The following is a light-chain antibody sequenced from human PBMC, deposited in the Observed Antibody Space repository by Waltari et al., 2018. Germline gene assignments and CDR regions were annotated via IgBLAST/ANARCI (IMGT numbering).Light chain of an antibody. V-gene: IGLV3-1*01. CDR3: QAGESSAAV. Sequence: SYDLTQPPSVSVSPGQTATITCSGDKLGDKFACWYQQKPGQSPLLVIYEDSKRPSGIPERFVGSNSWEHATLTISGNQTMEGADYYRQAGESSAAVFGGGTKLTVL. CDR1: KLGDKF. CDR2: EDS. J-gene: IGLJ3*02.